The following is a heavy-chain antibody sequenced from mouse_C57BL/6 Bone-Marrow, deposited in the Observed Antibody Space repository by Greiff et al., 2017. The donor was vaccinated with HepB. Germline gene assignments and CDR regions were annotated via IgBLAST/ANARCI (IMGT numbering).Heavy chain of an antibody. CDR2: IDPETGGT. CDR3: TRAYGPYYFDY. Sequence: VQLQESGAELVRPGASVTLSCKASGYTFTDYEMHWVKQTPVHGLEWIGAIDPETGGTAYNQKFKGKAILTADTSSSTAYMELRSLTSEDSAVYYCTRAYGPYYFDYWGQGTTLTVAS. CDR1: GYTFTDYE. D-gene: IGHD1-2*01. J-gene: IGHJ2*01. V-gene: IGHV1-15*01.